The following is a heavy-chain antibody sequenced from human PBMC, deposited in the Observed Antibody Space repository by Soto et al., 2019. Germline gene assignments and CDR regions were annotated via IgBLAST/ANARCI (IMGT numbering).Heavy chain of an antibody. CDR3: ARAAGGYSGYDSSHYYYYGMDV. V-gene: IGHV1-2*02. J-gene: IGHJ6*02. CDR2: INPNSGGT. Sequence: GASVKVSCKASGYTFTGYYMHWVRQAPGQGLEWMGWINPNSGGTNYAQKFQGRVTMTRDTSISTAYMALSGLRSDDTAVYYCARAAGGYSGYDSSHYYYYGMDVWGQGTTVTVSS. CDR1: GYTFTGYY. D-gene: IGHD5-12*01.